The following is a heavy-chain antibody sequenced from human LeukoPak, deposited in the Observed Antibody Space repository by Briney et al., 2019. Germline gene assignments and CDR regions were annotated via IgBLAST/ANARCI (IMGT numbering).Heavy chain of an antibody. Sequence: GGSLRLSCAASGFSFSDYEMNWVRQAPGKGLEWLSHIDISGNIIHYADSVKGRFTISRDNAKNSLYLQMNSLRAEDTAVYYCARVGTTGTTGSAFDIWGQGTMVTVSS. CDR1: GFSFSDYE. CDR2: IDISGNII. J-gene: IGHJ3*02. V-gene: IGHV3-48*03. CDR3: ARVGTTGTTGSAFDI. D-gene: IGHD1-1*01.